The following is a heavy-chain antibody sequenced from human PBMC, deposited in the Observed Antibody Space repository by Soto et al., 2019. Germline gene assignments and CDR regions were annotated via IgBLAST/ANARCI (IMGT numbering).Heavy chain of an antibody. Sequence: QVQLVQSGPEVKKPEASVKVSCKASGYTFTSSGISWVRQAPGQGPEWMGWISGYNGVTNYAQNFQGRVTLTIDSSTTTAYMEVRSLSSADTAIYYCARDHRGYGTFDYWGQGTLVTVSS. D-gene: IGHD5-12*01. CDR2: ISGYNGVT. J-gene: IGHJ4*02. V-gene: IGHV1-18*04. CDR3: ARDHRGYGTFDY. CDR1: GYTFTSSG.